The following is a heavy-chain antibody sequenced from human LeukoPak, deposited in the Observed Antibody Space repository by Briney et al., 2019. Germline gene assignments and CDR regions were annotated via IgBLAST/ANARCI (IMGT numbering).Heavy chain of an antibody. CDR1: GFTFSSYS. Sequence: GSLRLSCAASGFTFSSYSMNWVRQPPGKGLEWIGEINHSGSTNYNPSLKSRVTISVDTSKNQFSLKLSSVTAADTAVYYCARGSGQQLVFRTFDYWGQGTLVTVSS. J-gene: IGHJ4*02. CDR3: ARGSGQQLVFRTFDY. D-gene: IGHD6-13*01. CDR2: INHSGST. V-gene: IGHV4-34*01.